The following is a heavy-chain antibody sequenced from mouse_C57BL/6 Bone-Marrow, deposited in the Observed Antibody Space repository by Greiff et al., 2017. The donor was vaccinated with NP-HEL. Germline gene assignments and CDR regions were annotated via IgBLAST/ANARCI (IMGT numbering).Heavy chain of an antibody. CDR1: GFTFSSYG. CDR3: ARHCYSNSFGY. J-gene: IGHJ2*01. CDR2: ISSGGSYT. V-gene: IGHV5-6*01. D-gene: IGHD2-5*01. Sequence: EVHLVESGGDLVKPGGSLKLSCAASGFTFSSYGMSWVRQTPDKRLEWVATISSGGSYTYYPDSVKGRFTITVDKAKSTLYLQMSSLKSEDTAVYYCARHCYSNSFGYGGQGTTLTVSA.